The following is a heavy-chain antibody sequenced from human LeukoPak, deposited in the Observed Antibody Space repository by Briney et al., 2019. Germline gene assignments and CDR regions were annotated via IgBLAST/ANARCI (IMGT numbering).Heavy chain of an antibody. CDR3: ARVLYYYDSSGYYYEYYFDY. CDR1: GYSFTSYG. CDR2: ISAYNGNT. Sequence: ASVKVSCKAFGYSFTSYGISWVRQAPGQGLEWMGWISAYNGNTNYAQKLQGRVTMTTDTSTSTAYMELRSLRSDDTAVYYCARVLYYYDSSGYYYEYYFDYWGQGTLVTVSS. J-gene: IGHJ4*02. D-gene: IGHD3-22*01. V-gene: IGHV1-18*01.